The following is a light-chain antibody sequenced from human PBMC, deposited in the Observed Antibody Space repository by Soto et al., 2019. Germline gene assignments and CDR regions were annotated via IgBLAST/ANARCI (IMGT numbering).Light chain of an antibody. CDR2: STN. CDR1: SGSVSTSYY. Sequence: QAVVTQEPSFSVSPGGTVTLTCGLNSGSVSTSYYPSWYQQTPGQAPRTLIYSTNTRSSGVPDRFSGSILGNKAALTITGAQADDESDYYGVLYMGGGIAVFGGGTKVTVL. CDR3: VLYMGGGIAV. J-gene: IGLJ3*02. V-gene: IGLV8-61*01.